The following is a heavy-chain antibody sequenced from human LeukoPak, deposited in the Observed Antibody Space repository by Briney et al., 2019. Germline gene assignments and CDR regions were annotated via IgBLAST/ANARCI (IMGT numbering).Heavy chain of an antibody. V-gene: IGHV6-1*01. CDR3: ARGRSSIGGMGV. CDR1: GDSVSINSAT. CDR2: TYYRSKWFI. J-gene: IGHJ6*02. Sequence: SQTLSLTCAISGDSVSINSATWNWIRQSPSRGLEWLGRTYYRSKWFIDYAVSVKSRITINPDTSKNQFSLQLNSVTPEDTAVYYCARGRSSIGGMGVWGQGTTVTVSS. D-gene: IGHD6-19*01.